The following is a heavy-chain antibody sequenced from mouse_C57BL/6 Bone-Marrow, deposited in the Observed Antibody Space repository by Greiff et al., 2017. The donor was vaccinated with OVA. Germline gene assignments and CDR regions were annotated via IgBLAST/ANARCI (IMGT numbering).Heavy chain of an antibody. CDR2: INPSSGYT. CDR3: ARGEVYDGYPTWFAY. V-gene: IGHV1-7*01. Sequence: QVQLQQSGADLAKPGASVKLSCKASGYTFTSYWMHWVKQRPGQGLEWIGYINPSSGYTKYNQKFKDKATLTADKSSSTAYMQLSSLTYEDSAVYYCARGEVYDGYPTWFAYWGQGTLVTVSA. J-gene: IGHJ3*01. CDR1: GYTFTSYW. D-gene: IGHD2-3*01.